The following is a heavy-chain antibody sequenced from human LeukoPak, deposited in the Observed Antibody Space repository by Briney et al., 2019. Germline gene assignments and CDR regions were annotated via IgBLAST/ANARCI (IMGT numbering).Heavy chain of an antibody. CDR3: AKDRDRYSAARGFDC. J-gene: IGHJ4*02. Sequence: GGSRRLPGAASGFTFSTYAMSWVRQAPGKGLDWVSGISASSDSTYYADSVKGRFTISRDNSKNTLYLQMNSLGAADTAVYYCAKDRDRYSAARGFDCWGQGTMVSVSP. D-gene: IGHD5-12*01. CDR2: ISASSDST. V-gene: IGHV3-23*01. CDR1: GFTFSTYA.